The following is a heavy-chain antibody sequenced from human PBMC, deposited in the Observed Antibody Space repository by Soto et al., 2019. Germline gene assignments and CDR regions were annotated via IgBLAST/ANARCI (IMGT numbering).Heavy chain of an antibody. CDR1: GFKLSNFG. Sequence: GGSLRLSCAASGFKLSNFGMSWVRRSPGKGLEWVSCIRSNGGSPSYSATVRGRFTMWRDNSGNTVYLHMDRLRADDTAVYYCAKGSSSYFNCYHSMDVWGQGTAVTVSS. J-gene: IGHJ6*01. CDR2: IRSNGGSP. V-gene: IGHV3-23*01. CDR3: AKGSSSYFNCYHSMDV. D-gene: IGHD6-13*01.